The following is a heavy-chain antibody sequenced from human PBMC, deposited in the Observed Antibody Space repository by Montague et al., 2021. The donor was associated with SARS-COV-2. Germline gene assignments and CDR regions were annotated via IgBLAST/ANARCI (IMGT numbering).Heavy chain of an antibody. CDR1: GGSISDYY. D-gene: IGHD3-16*01. Sequence: SETLSLTCTVSGGSISDYYWSWLRRSPGKGLEWLAYIYYSGGANYNPSXXSRVTISVDTSKNQFSLRLNSVTAADTAVYYCARVHPIFPGYAYFDFWGQGTVVIVSS. CDR2: IYYSGGA. V-gene: IGHV4-59*08. J-gene: IGHJ4*02. CDR3: ARVHPIFPGYAYFDF.